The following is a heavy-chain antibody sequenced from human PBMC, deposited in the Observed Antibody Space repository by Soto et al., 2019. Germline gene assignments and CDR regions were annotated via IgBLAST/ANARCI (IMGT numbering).Heavy chain of an antibody. CDR1: GGSISSYY. CDR3: ARVGYYYDSGGYYFPDY. V-gene: IGHV4-59*01. CDR2: IYYTGTT. Sequence: QVQLQESGPGLVKPSETLSLTCSVSGGSISSYYWSWIRQPPGKGLEWLGNIYYTGTTNYNPSLKSRITMSVDTSQNQFPLKLSSVTAADTAVYYCARVGYYYDSGGYYFPDYWGRGTLITVSS. D-gene: IGHD3-22*01. J-gene: IGHJ4*02.